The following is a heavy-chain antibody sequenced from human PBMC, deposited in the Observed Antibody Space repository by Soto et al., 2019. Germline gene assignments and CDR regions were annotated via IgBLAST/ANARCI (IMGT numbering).Heavy chain of an antibody. J-gene: IGHJ5*02. Sequence: ASVKVSCKASGYTFTSYAMHWVRQAPGQRLEWMGWINAGNSDTEYSQKFQGRVTITSDTSASTAYMELSSLRSEDTAVYYCARDGKESVLVPAAMVWFDPWGQGTLVTVSS. CDR1: GYTFTSYA. CDR3: ARDGKESVLVPAAMVWFDP. CDR2: INAGNSDT. D-gene: IGHD2-2*01. V-gene: IGHV1-3*01.